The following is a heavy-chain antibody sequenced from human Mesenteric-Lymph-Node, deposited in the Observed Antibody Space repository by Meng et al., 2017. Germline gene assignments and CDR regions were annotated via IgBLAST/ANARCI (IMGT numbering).Heavy chain of an antibody. J-gene: IGHJ4*02. Sequence: VQERGLGGGVVQTGRSLRLACAGSGLTFSSYAMHWVRQAPGKGLAWVAVISYDGSNKYYADSVKGRFTISRDNSKNTLYLQMNSLRAEDTAVYYCARGGDYDSSVDYWGQGTLVTVSS. CDR1: GLTFSSYA. V-gene: IGHV3-30*01. CDR3: ARGGDYDSSVDY. D-gene: IGHD3-22*01. CDR2: ISYDGSNK.